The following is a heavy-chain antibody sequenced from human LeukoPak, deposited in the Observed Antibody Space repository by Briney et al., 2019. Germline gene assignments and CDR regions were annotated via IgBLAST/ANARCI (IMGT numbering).Heavy chain of an antibody. D-gene: IGHD3-22*01. Sequence: PGGSLRLSCAASGFTFNTYAMSWVRQAPGKGLEWVSVISGSSGSTYYADSVKGRFTVSRDNAKNSLYLQMNSLRDEDTAVYYCARDLILYYYDSSGYYFDYWGQGALVTVSS. CDR2: ISGSSGST. CDR3: ARDLILYYYDSSGYYFDY. J-gene: IGHJ4*02. V-gene: IGHV3-23*01. CDR1: GFTFNTYA.